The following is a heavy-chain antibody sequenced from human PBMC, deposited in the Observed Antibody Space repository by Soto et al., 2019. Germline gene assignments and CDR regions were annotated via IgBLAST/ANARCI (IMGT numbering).Heavy chain of an antibody. J-gene: IGHJ4*02. D-gene: IGHD6-19*01. Sequence: GGSLRLSCAASGFNFSDYAMHWVRQAPGKGLEWLAIISYEGSNKYSAGSVKGRFTISRDNSKNTLYLQMNSLRPEDTAVYYCAKDWATPVAGRFLDSWGQGTPVTVSS. CDR2: ISYEGSNK. CDR1: GFNFSDYA. V-gene: IGHV3-30*18. CDR3: AKDWATPVAGRFLDS.